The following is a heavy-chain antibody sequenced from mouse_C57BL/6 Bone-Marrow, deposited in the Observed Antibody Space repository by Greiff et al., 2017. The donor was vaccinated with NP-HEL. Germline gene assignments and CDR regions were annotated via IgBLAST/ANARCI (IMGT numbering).Heavy chain of an antibody. J-gene: IGHJ2*01. CDR2: IDPENGDT. V-gene: IGHV14-4*01. D-gene: IGHD2-5*01. CDR3: TTGSYSNYGY. CDR1: GFNIKDDY. Sequence: VQLQQSGAELVRPGASVKLSCTASGFNIKDDYMHWVKQRPEQGLEWIGWIDPENGDTEYASKFQGKATITADTSSNTAYLQLSSLTSEDTAVYYCTTGSYSNYGYWGQGTTLTVSS.